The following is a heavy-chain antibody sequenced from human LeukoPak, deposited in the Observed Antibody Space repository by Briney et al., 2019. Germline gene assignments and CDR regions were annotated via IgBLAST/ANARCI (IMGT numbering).Heavy chain of an antibody. Sequence: GGSLRLSCAASGFTFSSYAMHWVRQAPGKGLEYVSTISTNGGRTYYANSVKGRFTISRDNSKNSVYLQMGSLRAEDMAVYYCARERRGDDAFDIWGQGTMVTVSS. D-gene: IGHD3-16*01. V-gene: IGHV3-64*01. CDR1: GFTFSSYA. J-gene: IGHJ3*02. CDR3: ARERRGDDAFDI. CDR2: ISTNGGRT.